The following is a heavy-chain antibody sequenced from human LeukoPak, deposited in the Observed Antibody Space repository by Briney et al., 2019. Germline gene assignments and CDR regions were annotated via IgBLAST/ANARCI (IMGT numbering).Heavy chain of an antibody. Sequence: GGSLRLSCAASGFTFSDYSMSWVRQAPGKGLEWILYISSSSNSICYSDSVKGRFTISRDNAKNSLYLQMNSLRAEDTAVYYCLRYNYGYYFDYWGQGTLVTVSS. CDR2: ISSSSNSI. V-gene: IGHV3-48*01. CDR1: GFTFSDYS. CDR3: LRYNYGYYFDY. D-gene: IGHD5-18*01. J-gene: IGHJ4*02.